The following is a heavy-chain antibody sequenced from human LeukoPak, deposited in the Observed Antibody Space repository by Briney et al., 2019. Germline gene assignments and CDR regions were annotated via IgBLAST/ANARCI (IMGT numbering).Heavy chain of an antibody. D-gene: IGHD5-24*01. CDR1: GYTFTDYY. Sequence: ASVKVSCTASGYTFTDYYFHWVRQAPGQGLEWMGWINPNSGGTNYAQKFQGRVTMTRDTSISTAYMELSSLRSDDTAVYYCARNRYGYNVGYWGQGTLVTVSS. CDR3: ARNRYGYNVGY. CDR2: INPNSGGT. V-gene: IGHV1-2*02. J-gene: IGHJ4*02.